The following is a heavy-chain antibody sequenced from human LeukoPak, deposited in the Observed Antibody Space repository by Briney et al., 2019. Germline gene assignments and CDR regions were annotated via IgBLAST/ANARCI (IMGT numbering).Heavy chain of an antibody. J-gene: IGHJ6*04. CDR1: GFTFSDYY. V-gene: IGHV3-11*04. Sequence: GGSLRLSCAASGFTFSDYYMSWIRQAPGKGLGWVSYISSSGSTIYYADSVKGRFTISRDNAKNSLYLQMNSLRAEDTAVYYCASRNQDCTNGVCYPSTWGKGTTVTVSS. D-gene: IGHD2-8*01. CDR2: ISSSGSTI. CDR3: ASRNQDCTNGVCYPST.